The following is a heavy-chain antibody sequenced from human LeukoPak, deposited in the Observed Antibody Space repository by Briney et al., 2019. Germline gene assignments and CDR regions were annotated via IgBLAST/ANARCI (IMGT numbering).Heavy chain of an antibody. D-gene: IGHD2-2*01. Sequence: GGSLRLSCAASGFTFSSYAMSWVRQAPGEGLEWVSAISGSGGSTYYADSVKGRFTISRDNSKNTLYLQMNSLRAEDTAVYYCAKRLGYCRSTSCYLDYWGQGTLVTVSS. V-gene: IGHV3-23*01. CDR1: GFTFSSYA. CDR3: AKRLGYCRSTSCYLDY. J-gene: IGHJ4*02. CDR2: ISGSGGST.